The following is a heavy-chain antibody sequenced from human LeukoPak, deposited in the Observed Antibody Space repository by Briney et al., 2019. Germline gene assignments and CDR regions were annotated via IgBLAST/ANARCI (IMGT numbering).Heavy chain of an antibody. CDR2: ISAYNGNT. D-gene: IGHD3-3*01. V-gene: IGHV1-18*01. Sequence: ASVKVSCKASGYTFTSYGISWVRQAPGQGLEWMGWISAYNGNTNYAQKLQGRVTMTTDTSTSTAYMELRSLRSDDTAVYYCARASYYDFWSGYPAQNNWFDLWGQGTLVTVSS. CDR1: GYTFTSYG. CDR3: ARASYYDFWSGYPAQNNWFDL. J-gene: IGHJ5*02.